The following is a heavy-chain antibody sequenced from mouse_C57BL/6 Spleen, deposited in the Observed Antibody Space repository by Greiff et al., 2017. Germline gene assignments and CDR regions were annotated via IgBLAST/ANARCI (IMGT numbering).Heavy chain of an antibody. V-gene: IGHV1-26*01. J-gene: IGHJ4*01. D-gene: IGHD3-3*01. CDR3: AKGDFRDYAMDY. CDR2: INPNNGGT. Sequence: EVQLQPSGPELVKPGASVKISCKASGYTFTDYYMNWVKQSHGKSLEWIGDINPNNGGTSYNQKFKGKATLTVDKSSSTAYMELRSLTSEDSAVYYCAKGDFRDYAMDYWGQGTSVTVSS. CDR1: GYTFTDYY.